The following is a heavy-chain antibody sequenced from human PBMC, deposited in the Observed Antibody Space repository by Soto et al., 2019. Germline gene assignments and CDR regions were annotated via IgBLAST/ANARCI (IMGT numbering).Heavy chain of an antibody. CDR1: GYTFSTYT. V-gene: IGHV1-3*01. CDR2: INAGSGNT. J-gene: IGHJ3*02. D-gene: IGHD3-3*02. CDR3: ARDTETLGPRANDALDI. Sequence: QAQLVQSGAEMKKPGASVKVSCKAAGYTFSTYTMNWVRQAPGQSLEWMGWINAGSGNTKYSQNFQGRVSITRDTPASTVYMELTGLKSEDTAMYYCARDTETLGPRANDALDIWGQGTMVTVSS.